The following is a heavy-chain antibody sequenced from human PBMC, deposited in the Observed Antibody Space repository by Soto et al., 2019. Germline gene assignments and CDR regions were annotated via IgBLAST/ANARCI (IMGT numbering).Heavy chain of an antibody. D-gene: IGHD5-18*01. Sequence: PSETLSLTCNVSGGSISNFHLIWIRQPPGKGLEWIGYIYYSGNYYNPSLTSRVSMSLDKSKNQFSLHLKSVTAADTALYFCALGGYNYGRPFDFWGQGTRVTVSS. CDR2: IYYSGN. J-gene: IGHJ4*02. CDR1: GGSISNFH. CDR3: ALGGYNYGRPFDF. V-gene: IGHV4-59*01.